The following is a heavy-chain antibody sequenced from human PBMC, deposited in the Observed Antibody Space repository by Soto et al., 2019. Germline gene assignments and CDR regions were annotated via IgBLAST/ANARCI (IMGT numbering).Heavy chain of an antibody. CDR2: MNPNTGNT. CDR1: GYTFINNN. J-gene: IGHJ4*02. CDR3: AREDYYGSGSYYD. D-gene: IGHD3-10*01. V-gene: IGHV1-8*01. Sequence: VQLVQSGAEVKKPGASVKVSCKASGYTFINNNINWVRQATGQGLERMGWMNPNTGNTAYVQKFQGRVTMTRDISTRTAYMELSSLRSDDTAVYYCAREDYYGSGSYYDWGQGTSVTVSS.